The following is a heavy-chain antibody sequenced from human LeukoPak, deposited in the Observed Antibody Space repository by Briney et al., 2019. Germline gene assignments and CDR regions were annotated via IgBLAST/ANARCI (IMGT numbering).Heavy chain of an antibody. D-gene: IGHD3-16*01. V-gene: IGHV3-23*01. CDR3: ANFWGGRPRAFDI. CDR2: ISGSGGST. Sequence: PGGSLRLSCAASGFTFSSYSMSWVRQAPGKGLEWVSAISGSGGSTYYADSVKGRFTISRDNSKNTLYLQMNTLRAADTAVYYCANFWGGRPRAFDIWGXGTMVTVSS. CDR1: GFTFSSYS. J-gene: IGHJ3*02.